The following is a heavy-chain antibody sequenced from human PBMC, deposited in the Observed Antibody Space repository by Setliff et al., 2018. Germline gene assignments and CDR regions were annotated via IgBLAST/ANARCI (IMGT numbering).Heavy chain of an antibody. Sequence: ASGFTFSTYGLNWVRQAPGKGLEWISYLNNDGTTIYYADSVRGRFTISRDNARDSLYLQMNSLRAEDTAVYYCAKDRVDTAMVAYYYYGMDVWGQGTTVTVSS. CDR1: GFTFSTYG. V-gene: IGHV3-48*04. CDR3: AKDRVDTAMVAYYYYGMDV. D-gene: IGHD5-18*01. J-gene: IGHJ6*02. CDR2: LNNDGTTI.